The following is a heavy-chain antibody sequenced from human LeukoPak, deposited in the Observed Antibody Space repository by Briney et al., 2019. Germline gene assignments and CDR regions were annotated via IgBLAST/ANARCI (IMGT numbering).Heavy chain of an antibody. CDR3: ARVLAVAGTFDY. CDR1: GYTFTSYG. Sequence: AASVKVSCKASGYTFTSYGISWVRQAPGQGLEWMGWISAYNGNTNYAQKLQGRVTITTDTSTSTAYMELRSLRSDDTAVYYCARVLAVAGTFDYWGQGTLVTVSS. CDR2: ISAYNGNT. J-gene: IGHJ4*02. D-gene: IGHD6-19*01. V-gene: IGHV1-18*01.